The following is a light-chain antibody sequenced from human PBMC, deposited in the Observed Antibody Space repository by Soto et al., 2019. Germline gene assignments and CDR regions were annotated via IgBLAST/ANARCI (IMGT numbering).Light chain of an antibody. J-gene: IGKJ2*01. Sequence: EIVLTQSPGTLSLSPGERATLSCRASRSLSSSYVVWYQQKPGQAHRLLIYAASRRATGIPDRFRGSGSATEYTLTISRLEPEDFAVYFCQQEGTFGQGTKMEIK. CDR3: QQEGT. CDR2: AAS. CDR1: RSLSSSY. V-gene: IGKV3-20*01.